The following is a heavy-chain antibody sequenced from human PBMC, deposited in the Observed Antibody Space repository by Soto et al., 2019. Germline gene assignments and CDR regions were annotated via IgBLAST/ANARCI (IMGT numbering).Heavy chain of an antibody. Sequence: ASVKVSCKVSGYTLTEVSMHLVRLAPGKGLEWMGGFDPEDGETIYAQKFQGRVTMTEDTSTDTAYMELSSLRSEDTAVYYCATVRYCSGGSCRTLYYFDYWGQGTLVTVSS. CDR2: FDPEDGET. CDR1: GYTLTEVS. D-gene: IGHD2-15*01. CDR3: ATVRYCSGGSCRTLYYFDY. J-gene: IGHJ4*02. V-gene: IGHV1-24*01.